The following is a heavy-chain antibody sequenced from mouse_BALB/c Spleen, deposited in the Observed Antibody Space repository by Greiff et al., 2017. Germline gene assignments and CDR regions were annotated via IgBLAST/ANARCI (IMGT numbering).Heavy chain of an antibody. V-gene: IGHV5-6*01. CDR1: GFTFSSYG. CDR3: ARRYRDDGRVWAMDY. Sequence: DVQLVESGGDLVKPGGSLKLSCAASGFTFSSYGMSWVRQTPDKRLEWVATISSGGSYTYYPDSVKGRFTISRDNAKNTLYLQMSSLKSTDTAMYYCARRYRDDGRVWAMDYWGQGTSVTVSS. J-gene: IGHJ4*01. CDR2: ISSGGSYT. D-gene: IGHD2-14*01.